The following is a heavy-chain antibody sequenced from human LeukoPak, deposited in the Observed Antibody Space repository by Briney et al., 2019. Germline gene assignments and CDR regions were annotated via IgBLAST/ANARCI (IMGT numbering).Heavy chain of an antibody. CDR1: GFSIGTSA. V-gene: IGHV3-74*01. CDR2: INEDGTSA. J-gene: IGHJ4*02. Sequence: GGSLRLSCAASGFSIGTSAMNWVRQAPGKGLVWVAHINEDGTSASHADSVKGRFTISRDNAKNTLYLQMISLTVEDTAVYYCARVPTNSYGFGQWGQGSLVTVSS. CDR3: ARVPTNSYGFGQ. D-gene: IGHD5-18*01.